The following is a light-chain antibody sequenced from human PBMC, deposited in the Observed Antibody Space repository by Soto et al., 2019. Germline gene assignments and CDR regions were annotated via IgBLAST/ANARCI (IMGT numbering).Light chain of an antibody. Sequence: QSVLTQPPSVSAAPGQKVTISCSGGSSNIGNNYISWYQQLPGTAPKLLIYDNNKRPSGIPDRFSGSKSGTSATLGITGLQTGDEADYYCGTWDSSLSAGVLGGGTKLTVL. J-gene: IGLJ2*01. CDR1: SSNIGNNY. CDR2: DNN. V-gene: IGLV1-51*01. CDR3: GTWDSSLSAGV.